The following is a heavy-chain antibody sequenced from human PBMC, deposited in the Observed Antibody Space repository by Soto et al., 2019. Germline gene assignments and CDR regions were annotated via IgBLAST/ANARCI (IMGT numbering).Heavy chain of an antibody. Sequence: QVQLQESGPGLVKPSQTLSLTCTVSGGSISSGDSYWSWIRQPPGRALEWIGYIYCSGSTYYTPSLKSRVTISVDTSKNQVSLKLSSVTAADTAVYYCARAAKTYYYDSSGYYYTFDIWGQGTMVTVSS. CDR3: ARAAKTYYYDSSGYYYTFDI. D-gene: IGHD3-22*01. CDR1: GGSISSGDSY. V-gene: IGHV4-30-4*01. J-gene: IGHJ3*02. CDR2: IYCSGST.